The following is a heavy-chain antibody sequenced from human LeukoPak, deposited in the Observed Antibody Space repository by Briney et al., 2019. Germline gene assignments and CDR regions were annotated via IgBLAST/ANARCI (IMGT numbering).Heavy chain of an antibody. V-gene: IGHV3-21*01. D-gene: IGHD1-20*01. CDR1: GFTFGSYS. J-gene: IGHJ1*01. CDR3: ARVTGTKGGYFQH. Sequence: GGSLRLSCAASGFTFGSYSMNWVRQAPGKGLEWVSSISSSSSYIYYADSVKGRFTISRDNAKNSLYLQMNSLRAEDTAVYYCARVTGTKGGYFQHWGQGTLVTVSS. CDR2: ISSSSSYI.